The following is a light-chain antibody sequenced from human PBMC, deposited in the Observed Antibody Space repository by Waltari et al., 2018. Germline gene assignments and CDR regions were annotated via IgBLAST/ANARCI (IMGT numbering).Light chain of an antibody. CDR1: QSVGNNY. CDR2: DAS. Sequence: EIVLTQSPGTLSLSPGERATLSCRASQSVGNNYLAWYQHKPGQAPRLLIDDASNRATGIPDRFSGSGSGTDFTLTISRLEAEDFAIYYCQQCAHSPLTFGGGTKVEI. J-gene: IGKJ4*01. V-gene: IGKV3-20*01. CDR3: QQCAHSPLT.